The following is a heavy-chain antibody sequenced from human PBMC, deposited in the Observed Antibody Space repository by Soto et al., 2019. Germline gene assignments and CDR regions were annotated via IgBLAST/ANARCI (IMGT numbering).Heavy chain of an antibody. V-gene: IGHV3-23*01. Sequence: GGSLRLSXAASGFTFSDYAMSWVRQAPGKGLEWVSVISGSGGDTYYAASVKGRFTISRDNSKNTLSLQMNSLRAEDTAVYYCAKDRRTCTDGVCYSHSDHWGQGALVTVSS. CDR1: GFTFSDYA. J-gene: IGHJ4*02. CDR2: ISGSGGDT. CDR3: AKDRRTCTDGVCYSHSDH. D-gene: IGHD2-8*01.